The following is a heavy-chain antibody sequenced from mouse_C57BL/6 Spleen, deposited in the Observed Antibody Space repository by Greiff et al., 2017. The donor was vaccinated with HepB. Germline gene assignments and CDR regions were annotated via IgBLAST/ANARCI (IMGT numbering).Heavy chain of an antibody. J-gene: IGHJ3*01. CDR1: GYTFTSYW. Sequence: VQLQQPGAELVKPGASVKLSCKASGYTFTSYWLHWVKQRPGRGLEWIGRIDPNSGGTKYNEKFKSKATLTVDKPSSTAYMQLSSLTSEDSAVYLCARSEITGTAWFAYWGQGTLVTVSA. V-gene: IGHV1-72*01. CDR2: IDPNSGGT. CDR3: ARSEITGTAWFAY. D-gene: IGHD4-1*01.